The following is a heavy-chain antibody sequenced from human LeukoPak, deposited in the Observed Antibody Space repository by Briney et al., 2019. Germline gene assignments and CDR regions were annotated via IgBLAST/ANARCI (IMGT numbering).Heavy chain of an antibody. D-gene: IGHD3-10*01. Sequence: GEPLKISCKGSGYSFTSYWIGWVRQMPGKGLEWMGIIYPGGSDTRYSPSFQGQVTISADKSISTAYLQWSSLKASDTAMYYCARRLITMVRGVITDYFDYWGQGTLVTVSS. J-gene: IGHJ4*02. V-gene: IGHV5-51*01. CDR3: ARRLITMVRGVITDYFDY. CDR1: GYSFTSYW. CDR2: IYPGGSDT.